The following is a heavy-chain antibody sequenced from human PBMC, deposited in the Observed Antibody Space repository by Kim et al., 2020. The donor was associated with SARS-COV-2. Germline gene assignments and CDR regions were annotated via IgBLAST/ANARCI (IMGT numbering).Heavy chain of an antibody. CDR3: ARVGSGTAHYYYGMDV. V-gene: IGHV3-53*04. D-gene: IGHD3-10*01. CDR2: IYSGGST. J-gene: IGHJ6*02. CDR1: GFTVSSNY. Sequence: GGSLRLSCAASGFTVSSNYMSWVRQAPGKGLEWVSVIYSGGSTYYADSVKGRFTISRHNSKNTLYLQMNSLRAEDTAVYYCARVGSGTAHYYYGMDVWGQGTTVTVSS.